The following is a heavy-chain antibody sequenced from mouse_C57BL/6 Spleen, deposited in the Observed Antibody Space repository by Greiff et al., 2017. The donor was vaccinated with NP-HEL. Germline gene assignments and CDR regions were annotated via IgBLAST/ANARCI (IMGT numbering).Heavy chain of an antibody. CDR1: GFSLTSYG. CDR3: ASPFMVTTGYYAMDY. J-gene: IGHJ4*01. D-gene: IGHD2-2*01. Sequence: VQRVESGPGLVQPSQSLSITCTVSGFSLTSYGVHWVRQPPGKGLEWLGVIWSGGSTDYNAAFISRLSISKDNSKSQVFFKMNSLQADDTAIYYCASPFMVTTGYYAMDYWGQGTSVTVSS. CDR2: IWSGGST. V-gene: IGHV2-4*01.